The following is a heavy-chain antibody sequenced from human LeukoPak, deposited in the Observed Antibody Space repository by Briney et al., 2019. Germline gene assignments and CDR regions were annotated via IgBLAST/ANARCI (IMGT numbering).Heavy chain of an antibody. CDR1: GGSLSSGGYY. CDR3: ARHLGIAAHNWFDP. Sequence: SETLSLTCTVSGGSLSSGGYYWSWIRQPPGKGLEWIVYIYHSGSTYYNPSLKSRVTISVDRSKNQFSLKLSSVTAADTAVYYCARHLGIAAHNWFDPWGQGTLVTVSS. V-gene: IGHV4-30-2*01. CDR2: IYHSGST. D-gene: IGHD6-25*01. J-gene: IGHJ5*02.